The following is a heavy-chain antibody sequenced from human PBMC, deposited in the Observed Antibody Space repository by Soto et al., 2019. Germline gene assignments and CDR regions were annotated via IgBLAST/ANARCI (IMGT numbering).Heavy chain of an antibody. J-gene: IGHJ4*02. V-gene: IGHV1-8*01. CDR2: MNPNNGNA. CDR1: GFTFITYD. D-gene: IGHD6-25*01. CDR3: ARRKERSGPYYLDL. Sequence: ASVKVSCKASGFTFITYDFSWVRQAAGQGFEWMGWMNPNNGNAGFAQKFRGRINMTRNTSISTAYLELSSLRSDDSAVYFCARRKERSGPYYLDLWGQGTQVTVSS.